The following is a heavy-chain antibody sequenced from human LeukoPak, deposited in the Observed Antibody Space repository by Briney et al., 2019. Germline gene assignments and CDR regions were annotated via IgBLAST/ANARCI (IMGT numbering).Heavy chain of an antibody. J-gene: IGHJ4*02. CDR1: GGTFSGDA. Sequence: SVKVSCTASGGTFSGDAISWVRQAPGQGLEWMGRIIPIFGTANYAQKFQGRVTINTDESTSTAYMELSRLRSEDTAVYYCAEAVYSSGWYYFDYWGQGTLVTVSS. CDR3: AEAVYSSGWYYFDY. D-gene: IGHD6-19*01. CDR2: IIPIFGTA. V-gene: IGHV1-69*05.